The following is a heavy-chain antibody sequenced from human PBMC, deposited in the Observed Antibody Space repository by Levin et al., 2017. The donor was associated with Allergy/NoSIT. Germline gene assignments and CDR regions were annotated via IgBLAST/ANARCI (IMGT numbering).Heavy chain of an antibody. CDR3: AREIYNWNDGNAFDI. CDR2: ISSSSSYI. V-gene: IGHV3-21*01. D-gene: IGHD1-20*01. J-gene: IGHJ3*02. CDR1: GFTFSSYS. Sequence: GESLKISCAASGFTFSSYSMNWVRQAPGKGLEWVSSISSSSSYIYYADSVKGRFTISRDNAKNSLYLQMNSLRAEDTAVYYCAREIYNWNDGNAFDIWGQGTMVTVSS.